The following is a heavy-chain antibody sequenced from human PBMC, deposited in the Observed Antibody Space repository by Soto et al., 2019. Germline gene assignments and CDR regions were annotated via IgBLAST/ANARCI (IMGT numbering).Heavy chain of an antibody. J-gene: IGHJ4*02. CDR2: IRNKANSYTT. V-gene: IGHV3-72*01. D-gene: IGHD1-7*01. CDR1: GFTFSDHY. CDR3: ARVRNYYFDY. Sequence: EVQLVESGGGLVQPGGSLRLSCAASGFTFSDHYTDWVRQAPGKGLEWVGRIRNKANSYTTEYAASVKGRFTISRDDSKNSLYLQMNSLKTEDTAVYYCARVRNYYFDYWGQGTLVTVSS.